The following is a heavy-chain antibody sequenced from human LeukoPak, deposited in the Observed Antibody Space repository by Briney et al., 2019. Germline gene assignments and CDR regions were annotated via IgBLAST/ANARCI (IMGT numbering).Heavy chain of an antibody. D-gene: IGHD2-15*01. V-gene: IGHV3-48*04. J-gene: IGHJ4*02. CDR2: ISSGSSTI. Sequence: HTGGSLRLSCAASKFTFSSYSMNWVRQAPGKGLEWVSYISSGSSTIYYADSVKGRFTISRDNAKNTLDLQMSSLRAEDTAVYYCARVDCSGGSCYFDYWGQGTLVTVSS. CDR3: ARVDCSGGSCYFDY. CDR1: KFTFSSYS.